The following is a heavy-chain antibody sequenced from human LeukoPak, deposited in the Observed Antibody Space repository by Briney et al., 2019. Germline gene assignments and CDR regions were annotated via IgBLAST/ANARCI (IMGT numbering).Heavy chain of an antibody. CDR3: ARGITGTTSPFDY. Sequence: GASVKVSCKASGGTFSSYAISWVRQAPGQGLEWMGGIIPIFGTANYVQKFQGRVTITADESTSTAYMELSSLRSEDTAVYYCARGITGTTSPFDYWGQGTLVTVSS. V-gene: IGHV1-69*13. D-gene: IGHD1-7*01. CDR2: IIPIFGTA. CDR1: GGTFSSYA. J-gene: IGHJ4*02.